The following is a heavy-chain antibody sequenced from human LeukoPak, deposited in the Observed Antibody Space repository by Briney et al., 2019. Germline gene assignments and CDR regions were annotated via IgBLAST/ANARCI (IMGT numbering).Heavy chain of an antibody. V-gene: IGHV3-23*01. J-gene: IGHJ3*02. CDR1: GVTFSSYG. D-gene: IGHD3-22*01. CDR3: AKDFVGGSRLPITIIVVANDAFDI. CDR2: ISGSGGST. Sequence: GGSLRLSCAASGVTFSSYGMSWVRQAPGKGLEWVSAISGSGGSTYNADPVKGRFTFSRNNPKNTLYLQMNSLRAEDTVVYYCAKDFVGGSRLPITIIVVANDAFDIWPQGTMVTVP.